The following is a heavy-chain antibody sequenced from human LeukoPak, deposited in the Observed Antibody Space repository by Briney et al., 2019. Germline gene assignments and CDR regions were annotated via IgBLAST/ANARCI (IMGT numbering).Heavy chain of an antibody. Sequence: PSETLSLTCTASGDSISSSDYYWGWIRQPPGQGLEWFVSICDSGNTYYNPPLKRLVTISLNNSNNQFSLKLSSMTDAATACYCCAREKPIAVAGTGYFDYWGQGTLVTVSS. CDR3: AREKPIAVAGTGYFDY. CDR1: GDSISSSDYY. CDR2: ICDSGNT. D-gene: IGHD6-19*01. J-gene: IGHJ4*02. V-gene: IGHV4-39*07.